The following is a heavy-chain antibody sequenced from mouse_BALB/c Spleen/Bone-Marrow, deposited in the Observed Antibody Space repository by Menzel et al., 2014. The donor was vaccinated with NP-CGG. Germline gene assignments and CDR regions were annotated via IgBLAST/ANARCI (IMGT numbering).Heavy chain of an antibody. V-gene: IGHV1S29*02. J-gene: IGHJ3*01. Sequence: EVQLQQSGPEPVKPGASVKISCKASGYTFTDYNMHWVKQSHGRSLEWIGYIYPYNGGTGYNQKFKSKATLTVDNSSSTAYMELRSLTSEDSAVYYCARGWLLSWFAYWGQGTLVTVSA. CDR3: ARGWLLSWFAY. CDR1: GYTFTDYN. CDR2: IYPYNGGT. D-gene: IGHD2-3*01.